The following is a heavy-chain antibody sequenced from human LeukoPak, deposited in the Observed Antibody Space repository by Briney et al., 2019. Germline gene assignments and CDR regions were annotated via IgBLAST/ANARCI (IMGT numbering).Heavy chain of an antibody. J-gene: IGHJ4*02. V-gene: IGHV5-51*01. Sequence: GESLKISCRGSGYSFTSYWIGWVRQMPGKGLEWMGIIYPGDSDTRYSPSFQGQVTISADKSISTAYLQWSSLKASDTAMYYCARVPRRSSGWYYFVYWGQGTLVTVSS. CDR1: GYSFTSYW. CDR3: ARVPRRSSGWYYFVY. D-gene: IGHD6-19*01. CDR2: IYPGDSDT.